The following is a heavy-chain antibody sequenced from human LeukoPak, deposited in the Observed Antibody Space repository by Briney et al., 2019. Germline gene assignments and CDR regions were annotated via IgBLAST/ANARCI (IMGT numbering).Heavy chain of an antibody. CDR2: INAGNGNT. V-gene: IGHV1-3*01. Sequence: ASVKVSCKASGYTFTSYAMHWVRQAPGQRLEWMGWINAGNGNTKYSQKFQGRVTITRDTSASTAYMELSSLRAEDTSVYYCSIEDHIDYVWGSYRYAPYYYYGMDVWGQGTTVTVSS. CDR1: GYTFTSYA. CDR3: SIEDHIDYVWGSYRYAPYYYYGMDV. J-gene: IGHJ6*02. D-gene: IGHD3-16*02.